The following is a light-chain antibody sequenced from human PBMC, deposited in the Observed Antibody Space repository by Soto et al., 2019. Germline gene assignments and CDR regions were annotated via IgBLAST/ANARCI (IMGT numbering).Light chain of an antibody. CDR1: SSNIGSNY. Sequence: QSVLTQPPSASGTPGQRVTISCSGSSSNIGSNYVYWYQQLPETAPKLLIYSNNQRPSGVPDRFSGSKSGTSASLAISGLRSEDEADYYCAAWDDSLSGRVFGGGTKLTVL. CDR2: SNN. J-gene: IGLJ2*01. CDR3: AAWDDSLSGRV. V-gene: IGLV1-47*02.